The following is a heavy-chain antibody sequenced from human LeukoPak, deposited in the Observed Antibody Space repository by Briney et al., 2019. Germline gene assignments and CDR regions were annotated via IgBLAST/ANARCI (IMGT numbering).Heavy chain of an antibody. CDR1: GYTFSNHA. V-gene: IGHV1-3*01. D-gene: IGHD5-12*01. CDR3: ARGDIVATISIGYFDY. CDR2: INAGNGNT. Sequence: ASVKVSCKASGYTFSNHAIHWVRQAPGQRLEWMGWINAGNGNTKYSQKFQGRVTITRDTSASTAYMELSSLRSEDTAVYYCARGDIVATISIGYFDYWGQGTLVTVSS. J-gene: IGHJ4*02.